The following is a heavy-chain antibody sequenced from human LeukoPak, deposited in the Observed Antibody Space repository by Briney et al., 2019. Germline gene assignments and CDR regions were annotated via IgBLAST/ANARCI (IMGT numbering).Heavy chain of an antibody. Sequence: GGSLRLSCVSSGFIFSSHVMSWVRQAPGKGLEWVSAISGSGGSTYYADSVKGRFTISRDNSKNTLYLQMNSLRAEDTAVYYCAKDPEWELLGYFDYWGQGTLVTVSS. CDR2: ISGSGGST. CDR1: GFIFSSHV. CDR3: AKDPEWELLGYFDY. J-gene: IGHJ4*02. D-gene: IGHD1-26*01. V-gene: IGHV3-23*01.